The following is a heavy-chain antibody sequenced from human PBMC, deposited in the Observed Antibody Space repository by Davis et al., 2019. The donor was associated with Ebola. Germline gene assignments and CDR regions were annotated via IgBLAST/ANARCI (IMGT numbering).Heavy chain of an antibody. J-gene: IGHJ4*02. CDR2: IRFDGSDK. CDR3: AKGDNSGWYGFDY. D-gene: IGHD6-19*01. V-gene: IGHV3-30*02. CDR1: GFTFSTYG. Sequence: GESLKISCAASGFTFSTYGMFWVRQAPGKGLEWVAFIRFDGSDKYYADSVKGRFTIPRENSKDTLDLQMNSLRAEDTAVYYCAKGDNSGWYGFDYWGQGTLVTVSS.